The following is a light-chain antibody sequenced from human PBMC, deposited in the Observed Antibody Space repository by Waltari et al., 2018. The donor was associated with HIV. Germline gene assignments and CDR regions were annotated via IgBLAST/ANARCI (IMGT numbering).Light chain of an antibody. J-gene: IGLJ2*01. Sequence: QSALTQPASASGSLGQSVTISCTGANSHIGGYNYVSWYQQHPGKAPTLLIHEVSNRPSGVSDRFSGSKSGNTASLTISGLQAEDESDYYCSSFITTTTHVVFGGGTRLTVL. V-gene: IGLV2-14*01. CDR2: EVS. CDR3: SSFITTTTHVV. CDR1: NSHIGGYNY.